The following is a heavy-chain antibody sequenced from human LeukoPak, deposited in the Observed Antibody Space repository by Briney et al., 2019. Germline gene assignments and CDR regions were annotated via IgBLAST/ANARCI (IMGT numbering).Heavy chain of an antibody. CDR2: IYYSGST. CDR3: ARAVAATTTDWFDP. CDR1: GGSISSGDYY. J-gene: IGHJ5*02. V-gene: IGHV4-30-4*01. Sequence: SETLSLTCTVSGGSISSGDYYWSWIRQPPGKGLEWIGYIYYSGSTYYNPSLKSRVTISVDTSKNQFSLKLSSVTAADTAVYYSARAVAATTTDWFDPWGQGTLVTVSS. D-gene: IGHD2-15*01.